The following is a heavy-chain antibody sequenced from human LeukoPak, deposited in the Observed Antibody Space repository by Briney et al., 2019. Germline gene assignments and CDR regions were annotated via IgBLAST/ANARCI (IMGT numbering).Heavy chain of an antibody. D-gene: IGHD7-27*01. Sequence: GGSLRLSCAASGFTFSSYAMSWVRQAPGKGLEWVSGISWNSGSIGYADSVKGRFTISRDNAKNSLYLQMNSLRAEDTALYYCAKDFNPPWADPAFGYWGQGTLVTVSS. CDR2: ISWNSGSI. V-gene: IGHV3-9*01. J-gene: IGHJ4*02. CDR3: AKDFNPPWADPAFGY. CDR1: GFTFSSYA.